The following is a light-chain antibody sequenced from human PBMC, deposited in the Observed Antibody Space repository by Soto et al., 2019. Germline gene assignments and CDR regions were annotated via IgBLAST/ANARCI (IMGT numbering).Light chain of an antibody. CDR2: DTT. Sequence: QSVLTQPPSVTGAPGQRVTISCTGSHSDIGAGYGVHWYQQFPHSAPKLLIYDTTNRPSGVPDRFSGSRSGTSASLAITGLQAEDEADYYCQSFDSSRIGLLFGGGTMLTVL. V-gene: IGLV1-40*01. CDR3: QSFDSSRIGLL. J-gene: IGLJ2*01. CDR1: HSDIGAGYG.